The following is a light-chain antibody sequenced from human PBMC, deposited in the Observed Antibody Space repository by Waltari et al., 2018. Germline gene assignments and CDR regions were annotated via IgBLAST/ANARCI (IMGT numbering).Light chain of an antibody. CDR1: QSLLHFSNNEFY. CDR3: QQYYSIPYT. Sequence: DIVKTQSPEYLAVSLGERATINCKSSQSLLHFSNNEFYLAWYQQKPGQSPKLLVHWASTRESGVPDRFSGSGSGREFTLTISSLQAEDVAVYYCQQYYSIPYTFGQGTRLEIK. V-gene: IGKV4-1*01. CDR2: WAS. J-gene: IGKJ2*01.